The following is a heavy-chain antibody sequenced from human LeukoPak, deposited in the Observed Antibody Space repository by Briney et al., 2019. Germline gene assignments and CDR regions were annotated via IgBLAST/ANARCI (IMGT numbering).Heavy chain of an antibody. CDR3: ARDPTDDTNVVVPAALDY. V-gene: IGHV1-18*01. CDR1: GYTFTSYG. Sequence: ASVKVSCKASGYTFTSYGISWVRQAPGQGLEWMGWISAYNGNTNYAQKLQGRVTMTTDTSTSTAYMELRSLRSDDTAVYYCARDPTDDTNVVVPAALDYWGQGTLVTVSS. CDR2: ISAYNGNT. J-gene: IGHJ4*02. D-gene: IGHD2-2*01.